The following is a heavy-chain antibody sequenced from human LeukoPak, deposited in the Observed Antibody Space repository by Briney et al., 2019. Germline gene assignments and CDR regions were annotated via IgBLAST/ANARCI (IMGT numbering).Heavy chain of an antibody. CDR3: AKDQVPNLKYGLDAFDI. J-gene: IGHJ3*02. V-gene: IGHV3-30-3*01. Sequence: PGGSLRLSCAASGFTFSSYAMQWVRQAPGKALKWVAIISYDGSNEYYADSVKGRFTTSRDNTKNTLYLQMNSLRAEDTAVYYCAKDQVPNLKYGLDAFDIWGQRTMVTVSS. D-gene: IGHD1-7*01. CDR1: GFTFSSYA. CDR2: ISYDGSNE.